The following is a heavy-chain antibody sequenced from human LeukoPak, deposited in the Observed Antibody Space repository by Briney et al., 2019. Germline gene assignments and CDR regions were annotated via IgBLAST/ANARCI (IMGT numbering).Heavy chain of an antibody. Sequence: PSQTLSLTCTVSGDSISSGSSYWSWIRQPAGKGLEWIGRIYTSGSTNYNPSLKSRVTISVDTSKNQFSLMLSSVTAADTAVYYCARGVGNVLRYFDWLNSGFDYWGQGTLVTVSS. CDR1: GDSISSGSSY. V-gene: IGHV4-61*02. D-gene: IGHD3-9*01. J-gene: IGHJ4*02. CDR2: IYTSGST. CDR3: ARGVGNVLRYFDWLNSGFDY.